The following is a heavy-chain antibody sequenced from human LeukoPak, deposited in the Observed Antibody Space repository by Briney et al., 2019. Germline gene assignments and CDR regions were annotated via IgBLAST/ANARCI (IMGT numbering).Heavy chain of an antibody. J-gene: IGHJ6*03. V-gene: IGHV3-21*01. CDR3: ARSPRSYDSSGYYYNYYYYYMDV. CDR1: GFTFSSYS. CDR2: ISSSSSYI. D-gene: IGHD3-22*01. Sequence: KAGGSPRLSCAASGFTFSSYSMNWVRQAPGKGLEWVSSISSSSSYIYYADSVKGRFTISRDNAKNSLYLQMNSLRAEDTAVYYCARSPRSYDSSGYYYNYYYYYMDVWGKGTTVTVSS.